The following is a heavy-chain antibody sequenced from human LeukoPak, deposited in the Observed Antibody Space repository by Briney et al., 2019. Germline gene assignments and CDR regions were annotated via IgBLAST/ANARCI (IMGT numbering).Heavy chain of an antibody. CDR2: INHSGST. Sequence: SETLSLTCAVYGGSFSGYYWSWIRQPPGKGLEWIGEINHSGSTNYNPSLKSRVTISVDTSKNQFSLKLSSVTAADTAVYYCARARNNPFDYWGQGTLVTVSS. V-gene: IGHV4-34*01. CDR1: GGSFSGYY. J-gene: IGHJ4*02. D-gene: IGHD1-20*01. CDR3: ARARNNPFDY.